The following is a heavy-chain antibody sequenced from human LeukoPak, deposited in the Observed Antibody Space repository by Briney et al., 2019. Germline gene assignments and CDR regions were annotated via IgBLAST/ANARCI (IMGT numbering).Heavy chain of an antibody. Sequence: NPGGSLRLSCVASGFVFTTYSMNWIRHAPGKGLEWVSSISSSNSYIYYADAVKGRFTVSRDNAKNSLYLQMDSLRAEDTAVYYCARADFWTGYYGYWGQGILVTVSS. CDR1: GFVFTTYS. V-gene: IGHV3-21*01. CDR2: ISSSNSYI. CDR3: ARADFWTGYYGY. D-gene: IGHD3/OR15-3a*01. J-gene: IGHJ4*02.